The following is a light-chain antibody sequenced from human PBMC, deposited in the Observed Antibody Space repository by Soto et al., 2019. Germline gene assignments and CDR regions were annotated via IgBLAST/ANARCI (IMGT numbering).Light chain of an antibody. J-gene: IGKJ2*01. CDR3: QQSFISPYT. CDR2: AAS. Sequence: DIQMTQSPLSLSASVGDTVTITCRASQFITNYVNWYEHKPGRGPKVLIYAASSFRRGVPSRFSGSGSGPDFTVSVTSRQPGGFATYFCQQSFISPYTFGRGTKLEIK. V-gene: IGKV1-39*01. CDR1: QFITNY.